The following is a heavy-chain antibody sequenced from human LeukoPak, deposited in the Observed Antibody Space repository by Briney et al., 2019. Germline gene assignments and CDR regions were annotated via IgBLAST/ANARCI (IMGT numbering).Heavy chain of an antibody. D-gene: IGHD3-9*01. CDR1: GGSFSDYF. Sequence: PSETLSLTCAVYGGSFSDYFWSWIRQPQGKGLEWIGEVHPSGRTNYKSSLKSRLTISVDTSKNQFSLSLSSVTAADTAVYFCASSSYDLLTGLGLTHDFWGQGTLVTVSS. V-gene: IGHV4-34*01. CDR3: ASSSYDLLTGLGLTHDF. J-gene: IGHJ4*02. CDR2: VHPSGRT.